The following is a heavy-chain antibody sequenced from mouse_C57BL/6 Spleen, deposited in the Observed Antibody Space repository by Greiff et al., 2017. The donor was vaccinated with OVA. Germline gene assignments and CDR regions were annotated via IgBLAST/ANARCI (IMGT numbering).Heavy chain of an antibody. J-gene: IGHJ1*03. V-gene: IGHV5-9-1*02. CDR2: ISSGGDYI. CDR3: TRHGSSSRDWYFDV. CDR1: GFTFSSYA. Sequence: EVHLVESGEGLVKPGGSLKLSCAASGFTFSSYAMSWVRQTPEKRLEWVAYISSGGDYIYYADTVKGRFTISRDNDRNTLYLQMRSLKSEDTAMYYCTRHGSSSRDWYFDVWGTGTTVTVSS. D-gene: IGHD1-1*01.